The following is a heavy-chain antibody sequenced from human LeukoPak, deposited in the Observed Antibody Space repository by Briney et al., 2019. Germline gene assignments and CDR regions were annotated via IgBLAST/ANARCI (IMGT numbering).Heavy chain of an antibody. CDR3: ARGHYDFWSGYYNDY. Sequence: ASVKVSCKASGYTFTSYGISWVRQAPGQGLEGMGWISAYNGNTNYAQKLQGRVTMTTDTFTSTAYMELRSLRSDDTAVYYCARGHYDFWSGYYNDYWGQGTLVTVSS. J-gene: IGHJ4*02. CDR1: GYTFTSYG. CDR2: ISAYNGNT. V-gene: IGHV1-18*01. D-gene: IGHD3-3*01.